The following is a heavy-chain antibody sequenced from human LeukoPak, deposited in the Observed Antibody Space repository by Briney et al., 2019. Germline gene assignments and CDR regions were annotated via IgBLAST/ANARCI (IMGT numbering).Heavy chain of an antibody. D-gene: IGHD3/OR15-3a*01. CDR3: ATNKDWAEAD. J-gene: IGHJ4*02. V-gene: IGHV4-59*01. CDR2: IYYRGDI. Sequence: SETLSLTCSVSDGSIRTYYWSWNRQSPGQGLEWIGNIYYRGDINYNPSLKSRVIISIDTSKNQFSLKVTSLTAADTAVYYCATNKDWAEADWGQGTLVNVSS. CDR1: DGSIRTYY.